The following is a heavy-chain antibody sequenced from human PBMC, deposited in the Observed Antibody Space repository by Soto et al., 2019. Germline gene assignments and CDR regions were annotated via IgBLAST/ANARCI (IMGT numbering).Heavy chain of an antibody. J-gene: IGHJ4*02. CDR2: IHYTGMT. D-gene: IGHD3-10*01. Sequence: TETLSLTCRFYVESFSAYYWNWIRQSPERGLEWIADIHYTGMTNYNPSLKSRVTISMDTSKRQFSLKLTSVTAADTAVDYGVSCEERSPGWGAQDSGRGQR. V-gene: IGHV4-34*01. CDR1: VESFSAYY. CDR3: VSCEERSPGWGAQDSG.